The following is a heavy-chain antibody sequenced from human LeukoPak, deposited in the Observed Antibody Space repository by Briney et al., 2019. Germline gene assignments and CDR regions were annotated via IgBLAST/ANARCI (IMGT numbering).Heavy chain of an antibody. V-gene: IGHV4-39*07. J-gene: IGHJ4*02. D-gene: IGHD1-7*01. CDR1: GGSISSSSYY. CDR3: ARLYGNYQNYFDY. CDR2: VFYSGST. Sequence: NPSETLSLTCSVSGGSISSSSYYWGWIRQPPGKGLEWIGSVFYSGSTYHNPSLKSRVTISVDTSKNQFSLKLRSVTAADTAVYYCARLYGNYQNYFDYWGQGTLVTVSS.